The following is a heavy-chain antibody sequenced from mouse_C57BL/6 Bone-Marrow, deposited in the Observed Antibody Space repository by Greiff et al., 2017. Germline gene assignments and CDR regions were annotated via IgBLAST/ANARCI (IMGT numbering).Heavy chain of an antibody. V-gene: IGHV5-15*01. CDR3: ARRNYYGSSPIWYFDV. J-gene: IGHJ1*03. CDR1: GFTFSDYG. CDR2: ISNLAYSI. D-gene: IGHD1-1*01. Sequence: EVQLVESGGGLVQPGGSLKLSCAASGFTFSDYGMAWVRQAPRQGPEWVAFISNLAYSIYYADTVTGRFTISRENAKNTLYLEMSSLRSEDTAMYYCARRNYYGSSPIWYFDVWGTGTTVTVSS.